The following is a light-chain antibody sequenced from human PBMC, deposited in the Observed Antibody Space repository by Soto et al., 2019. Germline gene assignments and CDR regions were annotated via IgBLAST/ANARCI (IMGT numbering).Light chain of an antibody. V-gene: IGKV3-11*01. J-gene: IGKJ3*01. CDR2: DSS. CDR1: QSVSSY. CDR3: QQRINRPPFPFT. Sequence: ELVLTQSPATLSLSPGERATLSCRASQSVSSYLAWYQQKPGQAPRLLIYDSSTRATGIPARFSGSGSGTDFTLTISSLAPEDFAICYCQQRINRPPFPFTFGPGTKVDIK.